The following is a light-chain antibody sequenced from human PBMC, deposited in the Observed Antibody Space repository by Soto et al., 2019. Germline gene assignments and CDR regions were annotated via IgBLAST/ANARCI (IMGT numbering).Light chain of an antibody. Sequence: EIVMTQSPATPSLSPGERATPSCRASERLTGNLAWYQHRPGQAPRLLIYEVSTRATYIPARFSGRGSRTEFTLTISSLQSEDSAVYYCQQYQDWPRTFGQGTKVDIK. CDR3: QQYQDWPRT. J-gene: IGKJ1*01. CDR2: EVS. V-gene: IGKV3-15*01. CDR1: ERLTGN.